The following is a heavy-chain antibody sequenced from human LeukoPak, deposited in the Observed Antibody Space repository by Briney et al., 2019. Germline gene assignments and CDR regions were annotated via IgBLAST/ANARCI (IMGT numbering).Heavy chain of an antibody. CDR1: GYTFTYYY. V-gene: IGHV1-69-2*01. D-gene: IGHD6-13*01. CDR2: FDPEDGET. CDR3: ASGIAEPSTSLIDF. Sequence: ASVKVSCKSSGYTFTYYYIHWVQQAPGKGLAWMGRFDPEDGETRYAEKFQGRVTITADTSTLTAYMELSSLRSEDTAMYYCASGIAEPSTSLIDFWGQGTLVTVSS. J-gene: IGHJ4*02.